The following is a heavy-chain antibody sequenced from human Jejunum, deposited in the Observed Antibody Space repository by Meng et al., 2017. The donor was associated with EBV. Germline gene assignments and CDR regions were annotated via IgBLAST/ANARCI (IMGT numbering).Heavy chain of an antibody. CDR1: GDSIDSRNW. V-gene: IGHV4-4*02. J-gene: IGHJ4*02. CDR2: IYYSGST. D-gene: IGHD2-21*02. Sequence: QVQLHRSGPGLVKPSGTLSLTCAVSGDSIDSRNWGSWVRQSPERGLGWIGEIYYSGSTNYNPSLKSRVTILVDRSENHFSLHLSSVTAADTAVYYCVRGGDYCLVYWGQGTLVTVSS. CDR3: VRGGDYCLVY.